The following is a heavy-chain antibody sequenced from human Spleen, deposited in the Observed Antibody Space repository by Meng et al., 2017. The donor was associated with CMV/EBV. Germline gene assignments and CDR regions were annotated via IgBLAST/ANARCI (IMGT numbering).Heavy chain of an antibody. V-gene: IGHV4-39*07. J-gene: IGHJ5*02. CDR2: IYHRGST. D-gene: IGHD7-27*01. CDR3: ARRSGAEPTVWFDP. CDR1: GGSISSSSYY. Sequence: SETLSLTCSVSGGSISSSSYYWGWIRQPPGKGLEWIGSIYHRGSTNYNPSLKSRVTISVDTSKNQFSLKLSSVTAADTAVYYCARRSGAEPTVWFDPWGQGTLVTVSS.